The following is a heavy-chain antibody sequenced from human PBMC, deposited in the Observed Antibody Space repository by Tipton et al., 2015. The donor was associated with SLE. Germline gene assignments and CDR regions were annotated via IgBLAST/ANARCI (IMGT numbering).Heavy chain of an antibody. D-gene: IGHD2-15*01. CDR1: GGSISRYY. V-gene: IGHV4-59*12. Sequence: TLSLTCTVSGGSISRYYWGWIRQPPGKGLEWIGYISYSGSTNYNPSLKSRVTISEDTSKTQFSLKLSSVTAADSAIYYCTRDRTPDYYYYYMDVWGKGTTVTVSS. CDR2: ISYSGST. J-gene: IGHJ6*03. CDR3: TRDRTPDYYYYYMDV.